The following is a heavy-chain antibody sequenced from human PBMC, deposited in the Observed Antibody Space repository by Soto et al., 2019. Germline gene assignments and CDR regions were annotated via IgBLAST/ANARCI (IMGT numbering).Heavy chain of an antibody. CDR1: GYSFAGYW. D-gene: IGHD3-22*01. V-gene: IGHV5-10-1*01. Sequence: GESLKISCKGSGYSFAGYWITWVRQKPGKGLEWMGRIDPSDSQAYYSPSFRGHVTTSVTKSITTVFLQWSSLRASDTAMYYCARQVYDSDTGPNFQYYFDSWGQGTPVTVSS. J-gene: IGHJ4*02. CDR3: ARQVYDSDTGPNFQYYFDS. CDR2: IDPSDSQA.